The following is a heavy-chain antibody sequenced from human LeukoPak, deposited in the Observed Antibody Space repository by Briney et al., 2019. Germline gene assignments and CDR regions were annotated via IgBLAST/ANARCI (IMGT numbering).Heavy chain of an antibody. D-gene: IGHD5-18*01. CDR3: AKDLSYAFGY. Sequence: PGAPLRLSCAASGVTFSSYAMSWVRQAPGKGLEWVSAISGSGGSTYYADSVKGRFTISRDNSKHTLYLQMNSLRAEDTAVYYCAKDLSYAFGYWGQGTLVTVSS. J-gene: IGHJ4*02. V-gene: IGHV3-23*01. CDR2: ISGSGGST. CDR1: GVTFSSYA.